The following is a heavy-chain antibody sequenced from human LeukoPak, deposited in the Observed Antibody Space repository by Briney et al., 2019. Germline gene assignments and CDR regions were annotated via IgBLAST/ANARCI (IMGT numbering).Heavy chain of an antibody. J-gene: IGHJ4*02. Sequence: GGSLRLSCAASGFTFSSCAMSWVRQAPGKGLEWVSAISGSGATTYYADSVKGRLTISRDNSKNTLYLQMNSLRAEDTAVYYCAKNRNLGGSYYGYFDYWGQGTLVTVSS. CDR1: GFTFSSCA. CDR3: AKNRNLGGSYYGYFDY. D-gene: IGHD1-26*01. V-gene: IGHV3-23*01. CDR2: ISGSGATT.